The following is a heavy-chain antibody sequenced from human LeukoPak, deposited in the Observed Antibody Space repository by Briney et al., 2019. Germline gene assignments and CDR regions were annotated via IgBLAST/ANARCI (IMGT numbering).Heavy chain of an antibody. Sequence: GGSLRLSCAASGFTISSYGMSWVRQAPGKGLEWVSAISGSGGSTYYADSVKGRFTISRDNSKNTVYLQMNNLRAKDTAVYYCAKGGIVVVPAAMGYWGQGTLVTVSS. CDR3: AKGGIVVVPAAMGY. CDR1: GFTISSYG. J-gene: IGHJ4*02. D-gene: IGHD2-2*01. CDR2: ISGSGGST. V-gene: IGHV3-23*01.